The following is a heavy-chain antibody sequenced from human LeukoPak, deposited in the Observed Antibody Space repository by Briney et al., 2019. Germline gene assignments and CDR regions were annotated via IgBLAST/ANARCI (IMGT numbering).Heavy chain of an antibody. J-gene: IGHJ4*02. Sequence: SETLSLTCTVSGGSISSGDYYWSWLRQPPGKGLEWIGYIYYSGSTYYNPSLKSRVTISVDTSKNQFSLKLSSVTAADTAVYYCARDWEMATRFDYWGQGTLVTVSS. CDR1: GGSISSGDYY. CDR3: ARDWEMATRFDY. CDR2: IYYSGST. V-gene: IGHV4-30-4*01. D-gene: IGHD5-24*01.